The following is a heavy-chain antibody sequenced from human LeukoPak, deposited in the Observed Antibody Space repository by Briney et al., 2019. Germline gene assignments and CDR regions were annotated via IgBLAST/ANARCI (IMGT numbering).Heavy chain of an antibody. CDR1: GFTFSSYA. D-gene: IGHD3-22*01. CDR3: AKGTYDSSGYYY. J-gene: IGHJ4*02. V-gene: IGHV3-23*01. Sequence: GGSLRLSCAASGFTFSSYAMSWVRQAPGKGLEWVSAISGSGGSTYYADSVKGRFTISRDNSKDTLYLQMNSLRAEDTAVYYCAKGTYDSSGYYYWGQGTLVTVSS. CDR2: ISGSGGST.